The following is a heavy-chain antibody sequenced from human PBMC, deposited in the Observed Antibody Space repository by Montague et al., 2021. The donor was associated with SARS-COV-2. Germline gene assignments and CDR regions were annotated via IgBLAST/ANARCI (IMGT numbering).Heavy chain of an antibody. CDR2: IFHTGRA. Sequence: TLSLTCTVSGTSIRSGGYYWTWLRQHPGKGLEWIGYIFHTGRAYYNPSLETRVDMSVDASNNLFSLRLSSVTAADTAMYFCARVRLFYYLDYWGQGTLVTVSS. CDR3: ARVRLFYYLDY. V-gene: IGHV4-31*03. J-gene: IGHJ4*02. CDR1: GTSIRSGGYY. D-gene: IGHD2/OR15-2a*01.